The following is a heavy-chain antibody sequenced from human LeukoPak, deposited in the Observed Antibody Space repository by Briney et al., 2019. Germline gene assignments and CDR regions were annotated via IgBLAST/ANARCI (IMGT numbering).Heavy chain of an antibody. D-gene: IGHD2-2*01. CDR1: GFTFSKYY. Sequence: PGGSLRLSCAASGFTFSKYYMSWIRQAPGKGLEWIGEINHSGSTNYNPSLKSRVTISVDTSKNQFSLKLSSVTAADTAVYYCARGRRGPSSNIVVVPAAKCWFDPWGQGTLVTVSS. V-gene: IGHV4-34*01. J-gene: IGHJ5*02. CDR2: INHSGST. CDR3: ARGRRGPSSNIVVVPAAKCWFDP.